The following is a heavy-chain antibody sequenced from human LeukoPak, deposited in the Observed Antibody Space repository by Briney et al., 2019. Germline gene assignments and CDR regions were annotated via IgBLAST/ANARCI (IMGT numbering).Heavy chain of an antibody. CDR2: IYYSGST. V-gene: IGHV4-59*01. CDR3: ARGKDGYYYWYFDL. Sequence: SETLSLTRTVSGGSISSYYWSWIRQPPGKGLEWIGYIYYSGSTNYNPSLKSRVTISVDTSKNQFSLKLSSVTAADTAVYYCARGKDGYYYWYFDLWGRGTLVTVSS. D-gene: IGHD5-24*01. CDR1: GGSISSYY. J-gene: IGHJ2*01.